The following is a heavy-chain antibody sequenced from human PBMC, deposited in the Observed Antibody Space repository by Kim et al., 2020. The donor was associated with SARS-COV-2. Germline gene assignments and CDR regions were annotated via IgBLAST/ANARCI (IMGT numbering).Heavy chain of an antibody. D-gene: IGHD6-13*01. V-gene: IGHV1-2*02. J-gene: IGHJ4*02. CDR3: ARRSSSWYLYYFDY. Sequence: AQKVQGRVTMTRDTSISTAYMELSRLRSDDTAVYYCARRSSSWYLYYFDYWGQGTLVTVSS.